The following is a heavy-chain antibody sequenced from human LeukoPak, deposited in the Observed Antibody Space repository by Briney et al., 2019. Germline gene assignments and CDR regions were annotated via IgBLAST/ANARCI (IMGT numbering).Heavy chain of an antibody. CDR3: ARDRYYYGSGSYYPPGAEYFQH. D-gene: IGHD3-10*01. V-gene: IGHV1-69*04. Sequence: ASVKVSCKASGGTFSSYAISWVRQAPGQGLEWMGRIIPILGIANYAQKFQGRVTITADKSTSTAYMELSSLRSEDTAVYYCARDRYYYGSGSYYPPGAEYFQHWGQGTLVTVSS. CDR2: IIPILGIA. J-gene: IGHJ1*01. CDR1: GGTFSSYA.